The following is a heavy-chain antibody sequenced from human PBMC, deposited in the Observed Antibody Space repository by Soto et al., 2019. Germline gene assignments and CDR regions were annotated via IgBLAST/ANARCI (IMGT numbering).Heavy chain of an antibody. CDR1: GYTFTNYG. D-gene: IGHD1-7*01. Sequence: QVQLVQSGAEMKKPGASVKVSCKTSGYTFTNYGVTWVRQAPGQGLEWVGWISAYTGHAYNAQKFQDRVILTTDTSTKTAYMELRSLRSDDTAEYFCARGIAIDGTEGPGDDYWGQGTLVSVSS. J-gene: IGHJ4*02. CDR2: ISAYTGHA. CDR3: ARGIAIDGTEGPGDDY. V-gene: IGHV1-18*04.